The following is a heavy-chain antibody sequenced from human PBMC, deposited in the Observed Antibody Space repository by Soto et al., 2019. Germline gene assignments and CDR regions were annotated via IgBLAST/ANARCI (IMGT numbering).Heavy chain of an antibody. D-gene: IGHD2-21*01. CDR3: VRGGGGGQFDS. CDR2: ISPKSNYK. V-gene: IGHV3-11*06. CDR1: GFTFSDFY. Sequence: GGSLRLSCEVSGFTFSDFYMSWIRQSPGKGLEWLSYISPKSNYKQYAGSVKGRHTISRDNAKNSLSLQMNSLRVEDTAVYYCVRGGGGGQFDSWGQGTLVTVSS. J-gene: IGHJ4*02.